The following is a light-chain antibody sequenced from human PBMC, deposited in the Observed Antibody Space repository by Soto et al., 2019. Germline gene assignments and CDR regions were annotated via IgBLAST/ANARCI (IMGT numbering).Light chain of an antibody. J-gene: IGLJ2*01. Sequence: QSALTQPPSVSGAPGQRVTISRTGSSSNIGAGYDVHWYQQLPGTAPKLLIYGNSNRPSGVPDRFSGSKSGTSASLAITGLQAEDEADYYCQSYDSSLSGSLFGGGTKVTVL. CDR2: GNS. CDR3: QSYDSSLSGSL. V-gene: IGLV1-40*01. CDR1: SSNIGAGYD.